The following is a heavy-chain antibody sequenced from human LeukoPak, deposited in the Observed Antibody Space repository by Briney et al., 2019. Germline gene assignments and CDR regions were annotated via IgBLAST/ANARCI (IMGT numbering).Heavy chain of an antibody. CDR3: ARVVAHRWVRGGTNWFDP. D-gene: IGHD3-10*01. CDR2: TNHSGST. Sequence: SETLSLTCTVSGGSISSYYWSWIRQPPGKGLEWIGETNHSGSTNYNPSLKSRVTISVDTSKNQFSLKLSSVTAADTAVYYCARVVAHRWVRGGTNWFDPWGQGTLVTVSS. J-gene: IGHJ5*02. CDR1: GGSISSYY. V-gene: IGHV4-34*01.